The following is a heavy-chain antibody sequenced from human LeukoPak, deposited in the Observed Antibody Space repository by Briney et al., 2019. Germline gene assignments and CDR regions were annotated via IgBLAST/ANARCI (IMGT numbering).Heavy chain of an antibody. V-gene: IGHV4-4*07. CDR2: IYTSGST. J-gene: IGHJ6*02. D-gene: IGHD3-22*01. CDR3: AGGWDYYVSSGSDNYNGMDV. Sequence: SETLSLTCTVSGGSISSYYWSWIRQPAGKGLEWIGRIYTSGSTNYNPSLKSRVTMSVDTSKNQFSLKLSSVTAADTAVYYCAGGWDYYVSSGSDNYNGMDVWGQGTTVTVSS. CDR1: GGSISSYY.